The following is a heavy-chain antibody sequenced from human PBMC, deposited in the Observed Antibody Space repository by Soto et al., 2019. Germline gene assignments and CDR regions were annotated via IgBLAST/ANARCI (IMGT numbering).Heavy chain of an antibody. V-gene: IGHV3-64D*08. D-gene: IGHD3-10*01. CDR3: VRVEPITRNFDY. CDR2: INTNGGTT. J-gene: IGHJ4*02. Sequence: GGSLRLSCSASGFTFSSYAMYWVRQAPGKGLEYVSAINTNGGTTYYADSVKGRFTISRDNSKNTLSLQMSSLRADDTAVYYCVRVEPITRNFDYWGQGTLVTVSS. CDR1: GFTFSSYA.